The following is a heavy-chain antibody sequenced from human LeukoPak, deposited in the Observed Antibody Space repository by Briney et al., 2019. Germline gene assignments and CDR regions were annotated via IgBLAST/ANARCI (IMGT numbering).Heavy chain of an antibody. CDR1: GFTFDDYT. CDR3: VRGNDSSGYRPFDY. V-gene: IGHV3-43*01. J-gene: IGHJ4*02. CDR2: ISWDGGST. Sequence: GGSLRLSCAASGFTFDDYTMHWVRQAPGKGLEWVSLISWDGGSTYYADSVKGRFTISRDNAKNSLYLQMNSLRAEDTAVFYCVRGNDSSGYRPFDYWGQGILVTVSS. D-gene: IGHD3-22*01.